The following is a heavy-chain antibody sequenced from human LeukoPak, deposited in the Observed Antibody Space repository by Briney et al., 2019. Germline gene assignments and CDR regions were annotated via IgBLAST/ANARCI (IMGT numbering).Heavy chain of an antibody. J-gene: IGHJ4*02. Sequence: GASVKVSCKASGYTFTNYYMHWVRQAPEKGLEWMGLIHPNDGDTKYTQEFQDRVTMTRDTSTSTVYMELSSLRSEDTAVYYCATYTQSGAQGVSDYWGQGTLVTVSS. CDR3: ATYTQSGAQGVSDY. CDR1: GYTFTNYY. CDR2: IHPNDGDT. V-gene: IGHV1-46*01. D-gene: IGHD3-10*01.